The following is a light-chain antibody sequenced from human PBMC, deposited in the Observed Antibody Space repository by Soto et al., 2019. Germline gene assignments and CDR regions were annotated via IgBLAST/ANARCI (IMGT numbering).Light chain of an antibody. CDR2: AAS. CDR3: QQSYSFRT. Sequence: DIQLTQSPSSLSASVGDRVTITCRASQSISRHLHWYQQNPGKAPKLLIYAASSLQSGVPSRFSGSGSGTDFTLTISSLQPGDFATYYCQQSYSFRTFGQGTKVEIK. J-gene: IGKJ1*01. CDR1: QSISRH. V-gene: IGKV1-39*01.